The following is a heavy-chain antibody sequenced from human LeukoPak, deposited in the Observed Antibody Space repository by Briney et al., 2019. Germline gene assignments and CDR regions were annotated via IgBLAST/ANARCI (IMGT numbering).Heavy chain of an antibody. CDR2: INHSGST. D-gene: IGHD3-10*01. CDR3: ARAKIKTSRYYYGSGSYSVPNFDY. Sequence: SETLSLTCTVSGGSISSSSYYWGWIRQPPGKGLEWIGEINHSGSTNYNPSLKSRVTISVDTSKNQFSLKLSSVTAADTAVYYCARAKIKTSRYYYGSGSYSVPNFDYWGQGTLVTVSS. J-gene: IGHJ4*02. CDR1: GGSISSSSYY. V-gene: IGHV4-39*07.